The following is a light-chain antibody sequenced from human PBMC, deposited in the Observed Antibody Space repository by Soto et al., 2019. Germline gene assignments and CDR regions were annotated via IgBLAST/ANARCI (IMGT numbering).Light chain of an antibody. CDR1: QSVSSY. V-gene: IGKV3-11*01. Sequence: EIVLTQSPATLSLSPGERATLSCRASQSVSSYLAWYQQKPGQAPRLLIYDASNRATGIPARFSGSGSGTDFTLTISSLEPEDLAAYYCQQRSNWPPTFGGGTKVEIK. CDR2: DAS. CDR3: QQRSNWPPT. J-gene: IGKJ4*01.